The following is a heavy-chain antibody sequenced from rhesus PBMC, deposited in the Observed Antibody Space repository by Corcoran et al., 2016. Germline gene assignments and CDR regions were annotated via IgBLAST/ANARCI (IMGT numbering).Heavy chain of an antibody. J-gene: IGHJ4*01. V-gene: IGHV3S5*01. CDR2: ISNGGGTK. CDR1: GFTFSSYG. Sequence: EVQLVESGGGLVQPGGSLRLSCAASGFTFSSYGMSWVRQAPGKGLEWVSYISNGGGTKNYADSVKGRFTISRDNSKNTLSLQMNSLRAEDTAVYYCAKWRVGATPYFDYWGQGVLVTVSS. D-gene: IGHD1-44*02. CDR3: AKWRVGATPYFDY.